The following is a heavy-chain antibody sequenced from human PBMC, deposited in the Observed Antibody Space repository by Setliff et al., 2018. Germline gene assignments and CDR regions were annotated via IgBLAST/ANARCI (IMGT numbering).Heavy chain of an antibody. V-gene: IGHV5-51*01. CDR2: IYPGDSDT. D-gene: IGHD1-26*01. J-gene: IGHJ4*02. CDR1: GYSFATYW. Sequence: PGESLKISCQGSGYSFATYWIGWVRQMPGKGLEWMGIIYPGDSDTRYSPSFQGQVTISADNAKNSLYLQMNRLRAEDTAVYYCASANTTGYYYFDYWGQGTLVTVSS. CDR3: ASANTTGYYYFDY.